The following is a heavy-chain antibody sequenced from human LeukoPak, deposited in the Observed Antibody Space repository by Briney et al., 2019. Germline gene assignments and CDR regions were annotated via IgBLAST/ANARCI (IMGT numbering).Heavy chain of an antibody. CDR2: IYYSGST. D-gene: IGHD2-21*02. CDR3: ATISMVTRYFDY. J-gene: IGHJ4*02. Sequence: SETLSLTCNVFGGSINDPNYYWGWTRQSPGKGLEWIGSIYYSGSTYYNPSLKSRVTISVDTSKNQFSLKLSSVTAADTAVYYCATISMVTRYFDYWGQGTLVTVSS. V-gene: IGHV4-39*07. CDR1: GGSINDPNYY.